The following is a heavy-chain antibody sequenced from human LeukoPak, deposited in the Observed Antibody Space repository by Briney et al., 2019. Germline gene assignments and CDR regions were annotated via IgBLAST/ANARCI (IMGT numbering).Heavy chain of an antibody. CDR1: GGTFSTYA. Sequence: GSSVKLSCKASGGTFSTYAINWERQAPGQGLDWMGGIIPIFGTANYAQRFQGRVTITADKSTTTAYMDLSSLRSEDTAVYYCARSRADYYHYYGMDVWGKGTTVTVSS. V-gene: IGHV1-69*06. D-gene: IGHD3-10*01. CDR2: IIPIFGTA. CDR3: ARSRADYYHYYGMDV. J-gene: IGHJ6*04.